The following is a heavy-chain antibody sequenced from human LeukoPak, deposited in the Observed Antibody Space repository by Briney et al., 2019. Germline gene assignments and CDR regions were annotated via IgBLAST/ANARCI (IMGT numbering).Heavy chain of an antibody. CDR3: ARDSSFYGSGSYSPFDY. J-gene: IGHJ4*02. CDR2: INPSGGST. Sequence: ASVKVSCKASGYTFTSYYMHWVRQAPGQGLEWMGIINPSGGSTSYAQKLQGRVTMTTDTSTSTAYMGLRSLTSDDTAVYYCARDSSFYGSGSYSPFDYWGQGTLVSVSS. CDR1: GYTFTSYY. V-gene: IGHV1-46*01. D-gene: IGHD3-10*01.